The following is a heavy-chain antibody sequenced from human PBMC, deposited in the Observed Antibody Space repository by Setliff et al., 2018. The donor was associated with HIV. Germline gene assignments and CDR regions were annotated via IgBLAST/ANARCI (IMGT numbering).Heavy chain of an antibody. Sequence: GSGPTLVNPTQTLTLTCTFSGFSLGTSGVGVGWIRQPTGKALEWLALIYWDDDKRYSPSLKSRLTITKDTSKNQVVLTMTNMDPVDTGTYYCAYSEVLFDEVPLQHWGQGTLVTVSS. CDR1: GFSLGTSGVG. V-gene: IGHV2-5*02. D-gene: IGHD2-21*01. CDR3: AYSEVLFDEVPLQH. CDR2: IYWDDDK. J-gene: IGHJ1*01.